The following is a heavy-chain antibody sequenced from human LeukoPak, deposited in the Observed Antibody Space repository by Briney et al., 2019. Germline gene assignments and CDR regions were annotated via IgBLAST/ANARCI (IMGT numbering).Heavy chain of an antibody. V-gene: IGHV4-34*01. D-gene: IGHD3-10*01. CDR2: INHSGST. CDR1: GGCFSGYY. CDR3: ARHVARYYYGSGSFPGKNWFDP. J-gene: IGHJ5*02. Sequence: SETLSLTCAVYGGCFSGYYCSWIRQPPGKGLEWIGEINHSGSTNYNPSLKSRVTISVDTSKNQFSLKLSSVTAADTAVYYCARHVARYYYGSGSFPGKNWFDPWGQGTLVTVSS.